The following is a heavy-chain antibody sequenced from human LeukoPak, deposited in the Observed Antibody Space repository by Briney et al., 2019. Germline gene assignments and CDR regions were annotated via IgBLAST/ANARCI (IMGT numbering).Heavy chain of an antibody. CDR3: AKGRNYYDSSGSADY. J-gene: IGHJ4*02. CDR1: GFTFDDYA. Sequence: GGSLRLSCAASGFTFDDYAMHWVRQAPGKGLEWVSGISWNSGSIGYADSVKGRFTISRDNAKNSLYLQMNSLRAEDTALYYCAKGRNYYDSSGSADYRGQGTLVTVSS. V-gene: IGHV3-9*01. D-gene: IGHD3-22*01. CDR2: ISWNSGSI.